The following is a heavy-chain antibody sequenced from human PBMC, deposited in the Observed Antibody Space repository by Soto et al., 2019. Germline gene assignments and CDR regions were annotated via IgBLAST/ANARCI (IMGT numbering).Heavy chain of an antibody. Sequence: ASVKVSCKASSYTFTSYGISWVRQAPGQGLEWMGWISAYNGNTNYAQKLQGRVTMTTDTSTSTAYMELRSLRSDDTAVYYCARDQAKGDYDYVWGSYRAYYFDYWGQGTLVTVSS. D-gene: IGHD3-16*02. CDR2: ISAYNGNT. CDR1: SYTFTSYG. J-gene: IGHJ4*02. CDR3: ARDQAKGDYDYVWGSYRAYYFDY. V-gene: IGHV1-18*01.